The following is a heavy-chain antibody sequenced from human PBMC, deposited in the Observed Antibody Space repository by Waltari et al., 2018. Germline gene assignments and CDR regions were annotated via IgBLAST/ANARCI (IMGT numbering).Heavy chain of an antibody. CDR1: GGSFSGYY. J-gene: IGHJ4*02. Sequence: QVQLQQWGAGLLKPSETLSLTCAVYGGSFSGYYWSWIRQPPGKGLEWSGKINHSGSTNCNPSLKSRVTISVDTSKNLFSLKLSSVTAADTAVYYCARGPSTYYYGSGIVYWGQGTLVTVSS. CDR3: ARGPSTYYYGSGIVY. D-gene: IGHD3-10*01. CDR2: INHSGST. V-gene: IGHV4-34*01.